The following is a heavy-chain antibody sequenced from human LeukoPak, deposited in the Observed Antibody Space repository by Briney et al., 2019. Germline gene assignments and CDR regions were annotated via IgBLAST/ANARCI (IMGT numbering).Heavy chain of an antibody. D-gene: IGHD3-22*01. CDR3: ATTGGRLSSGYYRALKNAFDI. CDR1: GGSFSGYY. V-gene: IGHV4-59*08. J-gene: IGHJ3*02. CDR2: IYYSGST. Sequence: SETLSLTCAVYGGSFSGYYWSWIRQPPGKGLEWIGYIYYSGSTNYNPSLKSRVTISVDTSKNQYSLKLSSVTAADTAVYYCATTGGRLSSGYYRALKNAFDIWGQGTMVTVSS.